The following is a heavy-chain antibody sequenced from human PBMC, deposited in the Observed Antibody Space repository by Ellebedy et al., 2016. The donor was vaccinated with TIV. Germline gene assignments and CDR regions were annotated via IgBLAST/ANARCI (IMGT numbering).Heavy chain of an antibody. V-gene: IGHV4-30-4*01. J-gene: IGHJ5*01. CDR3: AREEADCSNGHCYSDWFES. CDR1: GGSISRGDYY. D-gene: IGHD2-15*01. Sequence: SETLSLTCTVSGGSISRGDYYWSWIRQPPGKGLEWMGYIFHNGNTSYNPSLKSRVIISLDTSKNHFSLRLSSVTAADTAVYYCAREEADCSNGHCYSDWFESWGQGTLVTVSS. CDR2: IFHNGNT.